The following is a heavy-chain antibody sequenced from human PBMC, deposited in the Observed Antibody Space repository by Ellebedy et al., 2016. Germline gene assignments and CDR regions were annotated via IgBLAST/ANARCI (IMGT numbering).Heavy chain of an antibody. CDR1: GGSITNYY. CDR2: IYYSGST. J-gene: IGHJ6*03. Sequence: SETLSLTCSVSGGSITNYYWTWFRQPPGKGLEWIGNIYYSGSTNYNPSLKSRVTISVDTSKNQFSLKLSSVTAADTAVYYCARVRSSYYYYMDVWGKGTTVTVSS. CDR3: ARVRSSYYYYMDV. V-gene: IGHV4-59*01. D-gene: IGHD2-2*01.